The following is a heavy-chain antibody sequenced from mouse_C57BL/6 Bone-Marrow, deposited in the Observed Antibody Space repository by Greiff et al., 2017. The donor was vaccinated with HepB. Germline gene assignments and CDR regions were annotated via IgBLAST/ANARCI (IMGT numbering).Heavy chain of an antibody. CDR1: GYAFSSSW. CDR3: ARSPGTSFAY. V-gene: IGHV1-82*01. Sequence: VQLQQSGPELVKPGASVKISCKASGYAFSSSWMNWVKQRPGKGLEWIGRIYPGDGDTNYNGKFKGKATLTADKSSSTAYMTLSSLTSEDSAVYFCARSPGTSFAYWGQGTLVTVSA. J-gene: IGHJ3*01. CDR2: IYPGDGDT. D-gene: IGHD4-1*01.